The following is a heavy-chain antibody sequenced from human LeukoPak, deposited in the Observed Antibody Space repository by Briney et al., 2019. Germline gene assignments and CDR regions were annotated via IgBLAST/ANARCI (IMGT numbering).Heavy chain of an antibody. V-gene: IGHV3-9*01. CDR3: ARGNYYGMDV. CDR2: ISWNSINI. CDR1: GFPFNDCA. J-gene: IGHJ6*02. Sequence: GGSLRLSCAASGFPFNDCAMHWVRQAPGKGLEWVSGISWNSINIGYADSVKGRFTISRDNAKNSLYLQMNSLRAEDTAVYYCARGNYYGMDVWGQGTTVTVSS.